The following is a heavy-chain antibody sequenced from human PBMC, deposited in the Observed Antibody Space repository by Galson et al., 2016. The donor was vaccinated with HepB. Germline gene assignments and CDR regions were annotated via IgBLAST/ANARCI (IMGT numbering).Heavy chain of an antibody. CDR3: TRDSAAAGAWGPGY. CDR2: IWYDGSNK. CDR1: GFTFSSYG. D-gene: IGHD6-13*01. J-gene: IGHJ4*02. Sequence: SLRLSCAASGFTFSSYGMHWVRQAPGKGLEWVAVIWYDGSNKYYADSVKGRFTISRDNSKNTLYLQMNSLRAEDTAVYYCTRDSAAAGAWGPGYWGQGTLVTVSS. V-gene: IGHV3-33*01.